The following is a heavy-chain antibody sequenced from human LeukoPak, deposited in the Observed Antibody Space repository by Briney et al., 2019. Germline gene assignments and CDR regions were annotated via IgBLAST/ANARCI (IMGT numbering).Heavy chain of an antibody. Sequence: ASVKVSCKASGYTFTSYYMHWVRQATGQGLEWMGWMNPNSGNTGYAQKFQGRVTMTRNTSISTAYMELSSLRSEDTAVYYCARAGPATTPPDYWGQGTLVTVSS. CDR2: MNPNSGNT. D-gene: IGHD5-12*01. V-gene: IGHV1-8*02. CDR3: ARAGPATTPPDY. CDR1: GYTFTSYY. J-gene: IGHJ4*02.